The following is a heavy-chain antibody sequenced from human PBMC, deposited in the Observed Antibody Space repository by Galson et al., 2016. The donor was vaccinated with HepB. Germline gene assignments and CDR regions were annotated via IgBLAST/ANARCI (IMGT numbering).Heavy chain of an antibody. V-gene: IGHV3-21*06. CDR3: ARESEDCTNDICYIAPPDI. D-gene: IGHD2-8*01. CDR2: ISSSSSYI. CDR1: GFTFSTFG. Sequence: SLRLSCAASGFTFSTFGMNWVRQAPGKGLEWVSSISSSSSYIYYADSVKGRFTISRDNAKNSLYLQMNSLRAEDTAVYYCARESEDCTNDICYIAPPDIWGQGTMVTVSS. J-gene: IGHJ3*02.